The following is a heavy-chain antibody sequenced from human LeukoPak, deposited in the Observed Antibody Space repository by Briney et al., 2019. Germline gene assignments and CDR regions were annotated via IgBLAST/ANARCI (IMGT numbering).Heavy chain of an antibody. D-gene: IGHD5-24*01. J-gene: IGHJ4*02. V-gene: IGHV3-30-3*01. CDR1: GFTFSSYA. CDR2: ISYDGSNK. Sequence: GRSLRLSCAASGFTFSSYAMHWVRQAPGKGREWVAVISYDGSNKYYADSVKGRFTISRDNSKNTLYLQMNSLRAEDTAVYYCARGRGMATTRPLDYWGQGTLVTVSS. CDR3: ARGRGMATTRPLDY.